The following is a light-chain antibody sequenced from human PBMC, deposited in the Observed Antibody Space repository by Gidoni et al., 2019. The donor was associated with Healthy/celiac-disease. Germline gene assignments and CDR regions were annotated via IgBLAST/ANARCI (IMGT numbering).Light chain of an antibody. CDR3: QQYNSYSPVP. CDR2: KAS. V-gene: IGKV1-5*03. Sequence: DIQMTQSPSTLSASVGDRVTITCRASQSISSWLAWYQQKPGKAPKLLIYKASSLESGVPSRFSGSGSGTEFTLTISILQPDDFATYYCQQYNSYSPVPFGQGTKVEIK. J-gene: IGKJ1*01. CDR1: QSISSW.